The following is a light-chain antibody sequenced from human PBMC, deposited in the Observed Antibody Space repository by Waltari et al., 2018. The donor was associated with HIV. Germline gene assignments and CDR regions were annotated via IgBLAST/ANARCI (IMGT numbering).Light chain of an antibody. CDR2: EVS. Sequence: QSALTQPASVSGSPGQSITISCTGTSSDVGSYNSVSWHQQHPAKAPKLMIYEVSNRPSGVSDRFSASKSGNTASLTISGLQAEDEADYYCSSYTSSSTLGVFGTGTKVTVL. J-gene: IGLJ1*01. V-gene: IGLV2-14*01. CDR3: SSYTSSSTLGV. CDR1: SSDVGSYNS.